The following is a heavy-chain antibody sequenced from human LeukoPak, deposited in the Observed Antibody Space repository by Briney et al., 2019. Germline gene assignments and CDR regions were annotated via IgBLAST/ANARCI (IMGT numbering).Heavy chain of an antibody. CDR1: GYTFTSYG. CDR2: ISAYNGNT. D-gene: IGHD3-3*01. Sequence: ASVKVSCKASGYTFTSYGISWVRQAPGQGLEWMGWISAYNGNTNYAQKLQGRVTMTTDTSTSTAYMELRSLRSDDTAVYYCARAPYYGFWSGYYPTFDYWGQGTLVTVSS. V-gene: IGHV1-18*01. CDR3: ARAPYYGFWSGYYPTFDY. J-gene: IGHJ4*02.